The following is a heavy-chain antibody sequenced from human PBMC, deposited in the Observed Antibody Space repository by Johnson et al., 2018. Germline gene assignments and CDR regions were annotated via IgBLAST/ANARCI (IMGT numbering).Heavy chain of an antibody. D-gene: IGHD6-13*01. J-gene: IGHJ3*02. CDR3: AREKTAAAAFDI. CDR1: GFTFRRYA. CDR2: ISYDGSDN. V-gene: IGHV3-30*03. Sequence: QVQLVQSGGGLVQPGRSLRLSCAASGFTFRRYAMHWVRQAPGKGLDWVAVISYDGSDNYYADSVKGRFTISRDNSRTTLYLQMNSLRAEDTAGYYCAREKTAAAAFDIWGQGTMVTVSS.